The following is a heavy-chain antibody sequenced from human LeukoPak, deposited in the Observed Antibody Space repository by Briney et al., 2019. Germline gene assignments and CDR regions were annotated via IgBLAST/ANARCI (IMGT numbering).Heavy chain of an antibody. D-gene: IGHD3-16*02. Sequence: GGSLRLSCVASGLTFSSHAMHWVRQAPGKGLEYVSAISSNGGSTYYANSVKGRFTISRDNSKNTLYLQMGSLRAEDMAVYYCAALSYDYVWGSYRYWGQGTLVTVSS. CDR3: AALSYDYVWGSYRY. CDR1: GLTFSSHA. CDR2: ISSNGGST. V-gene: IGHV3-64*01. J-gene: IGHJ4*02.